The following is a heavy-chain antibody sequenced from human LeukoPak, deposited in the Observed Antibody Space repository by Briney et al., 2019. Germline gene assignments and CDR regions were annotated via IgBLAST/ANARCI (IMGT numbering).Heavy chain of an antibody. D-gene: IGHD3-10*01. CDR3: AKVGVLLWFGESLHFDY. J-gene: IGHJ4*02. Sequence: GRSLRLSCAASGFTFSSYAMSWVRQAPGKGLEWVSAISGSGGSTYYADSVKGRFTISRDNPKNTLYLQMNSLRAEDTAVYYCAKVGVLLWFGESLHFDYWGQGTLVTVSS. V-gene: IGHV3-23*01. CDR2: ISGSGGST. CDR1: GFTFSSYA.